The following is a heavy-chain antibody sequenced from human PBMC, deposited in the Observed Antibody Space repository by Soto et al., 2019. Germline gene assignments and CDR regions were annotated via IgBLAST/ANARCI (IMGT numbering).Heavy chain of an antibody. D-gene: IGHD1-26*01. CDR3: ARRYGGNLDY. Sequence: SETLSLTCPVSRGSISSYYWSWIRQPPGKGLEWIGYIYYSGSTNYNPSLKSRVTISVDTSKNQFSLKLSSVTAADTAVYYCARRYGGNLDYWGQGTLVTVS. CDR1: RGSISSYY. J-gene: IGHJ4*02. V-gene: IGHV4-59*08. CDR2: IYYSGST.